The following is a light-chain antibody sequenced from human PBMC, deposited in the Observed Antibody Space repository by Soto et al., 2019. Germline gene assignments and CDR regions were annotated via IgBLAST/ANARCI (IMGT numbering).Light chain of an antibody. J-gene: IGKJ1*01. CDR2: AAS. Sequence: DIQMTQAPSSLSASVGDRVTITCRASQGIRNDLGWYQQKPGKAPKRLIYAASSLQSGVPSRFSGSGTGTEFTHTTSSLQPEDFAAYYCLQYTTYPWTFGQGTEVDIK. V-gene: IGKV1-17*01. CDR3: LQYTTYPWT. CDR1: QGIRND.